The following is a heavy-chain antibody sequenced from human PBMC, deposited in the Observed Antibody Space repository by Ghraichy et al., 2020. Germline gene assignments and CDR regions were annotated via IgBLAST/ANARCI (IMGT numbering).Heavy chain of an antibody. V-gene: IGHV3-53*01. CDR1: GFTVSSNY. CDR2: IYSGGST. D-gene: IGHD2-8*02. J-gene: IGHJ6*02. Sequence: GALRLSCAASGFTVSSNYMSWVRQAPGKGLEWVSVIYSGGSTYYADSVKGRFTISRDNSKNTLYLQMNSLRAEDTAVYYCARGRTGYYYGMDVWGQGTTVTVSS. CDR3: ARGRTGYYYGMDV.